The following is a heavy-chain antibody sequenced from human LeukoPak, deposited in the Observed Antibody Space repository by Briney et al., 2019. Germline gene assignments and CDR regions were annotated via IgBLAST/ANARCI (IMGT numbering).Heavy chain of an antibody. D-gene: IGHD6-19*01. J-gene: IGHJ4*02. V-gene: IGHV3-23*01. CDR1: GFTFSSYG. Sequence: GGSLRLSCAASGFTFSSYGMSWVRQAPGKGLEWVSAISGSGGSTYYADSVKGRFTISRDNSKNTLYLQMNSLRAEDTAVYYCARDVSQYSPGIAVAGHFDYWGQGTLVTVSS. CDR2: ISGSGGST. CDR3: ARDVSQYSPGIAVAGHFDY.